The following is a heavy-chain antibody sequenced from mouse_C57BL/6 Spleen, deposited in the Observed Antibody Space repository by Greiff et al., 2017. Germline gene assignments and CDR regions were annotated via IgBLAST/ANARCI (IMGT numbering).Heavy chain of an antibody. J-gene: IGHJ3*01. D-gene: IGHD1-1*01. CDR1: GFSLTGYG. V-gene: IGHV2-2*01. CDR3: ASYCGSSGFAY. CDR2: IRSGGST. Sequence: QVHVQQSGPGLVQPAPCLSISCTASGFSLTGYGVHWVRQSPGKGLEWMGEIRSGGSTDYNAAFISGLSISKDNSKSQVVFNMNRRHADDAAFYYCASYCGSSGFAYWGQGTLVTVSA.